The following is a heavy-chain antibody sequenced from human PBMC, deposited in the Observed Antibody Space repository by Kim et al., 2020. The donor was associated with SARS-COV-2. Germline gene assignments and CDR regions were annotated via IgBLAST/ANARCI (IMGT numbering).Heavy chain of an antibody. V-gene: IGHV4-31*03. D-gene: IGHD2-15*01. Sequence: SETLSLTCTVSGGSISSGGYYWSWIRQHPGKGLEWIGYIYYSGSTYYNPSLKSRVTISVDTSKNQFSLKLSSVTAADTAVYYCARGVVVAHNKFDYWGQGTLVTVSS. CDR3: ARGVVVAHNKFDY. CDR1: GGSISSGGYY. J-gene: IGHJ4*02. CDR2: IYYSGST.